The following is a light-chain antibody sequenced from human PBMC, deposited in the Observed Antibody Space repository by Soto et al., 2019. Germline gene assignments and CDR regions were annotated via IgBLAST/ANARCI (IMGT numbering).Light chain of an antibody. CDR2: AAS. Sequence: EIVLTQSPGTLSLSLGERATLSCRASQSLSSSYVVWYQQKPGQAPRLLIYAASRRATGIPDRFSGSGSATEYTLTISRLEPEDFAVYYCQQQGTFGQGTKLEIK. V-gene: IGKV3-20*01. CDR1: QSLSSSY. J-gene: IGKJ2*01. CDR3: QQQGT.